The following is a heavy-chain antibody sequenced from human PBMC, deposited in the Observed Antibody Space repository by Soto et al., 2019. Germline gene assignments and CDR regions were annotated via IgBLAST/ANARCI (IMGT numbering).Heavy chain of an antibody. CDR3: ARDPVGRHQY. J-gene: IGHJ1*01. Sequence: GGSLRLSCAATGFTFKDYYMTWIRQAPGEGLQWVAYISETGTSMDYAESVKGRFTVSRDNAKNLLYLHMSSLRAAETAVYYCARDPVGRHQYWGKGTLVTVSS. D-gene: IGHD1-26*01. V-gene: IGHV3-11*01. CDR2: ISETGTSM. CDR1: GFTFKDYY.